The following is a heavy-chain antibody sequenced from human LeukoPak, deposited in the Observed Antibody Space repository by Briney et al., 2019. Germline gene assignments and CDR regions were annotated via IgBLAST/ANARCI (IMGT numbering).Heavy chain of an antibody. CDR1: GGSISSYY. CDR2: IYTSGST. CDR3: ARSVKCQLLFDY. J-gene: IGHJ4*02. V-gene: IGHV4-4*07. D-gene: IGHD2-2*01. Sequence: SETLSLTCTVSGGSISSYYWSWIRQPAGKGLEWIGHIYTSGSTNYNPSLKSRVTMSVDTSKNQFSLKLNSVTAADTAVYYCARSVKCQLLFDYWGQGTLVTVSS.